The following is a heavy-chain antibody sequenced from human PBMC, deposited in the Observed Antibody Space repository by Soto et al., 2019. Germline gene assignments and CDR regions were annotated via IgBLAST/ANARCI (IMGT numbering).Heavy chain of an antibody. D-gene: IGHD6-19*01. J-gene: IGHJ4*02. CDR1: GFTFSRYG. Sequence: GGSLRLSCAASGFTFSRYGMHWVRQAPGRGLEWVAVIWYDGSNIYYADSVKGRLTISRDNSKDTLDLQMNSLRAEDTAVYYCARDREQWLVGYYFDYWGQGTLVTVSS. V-gene: IGHV3-33*01. CDR3: ARDREQWLVGYYFDY. CDR2: IWYDGSNI.